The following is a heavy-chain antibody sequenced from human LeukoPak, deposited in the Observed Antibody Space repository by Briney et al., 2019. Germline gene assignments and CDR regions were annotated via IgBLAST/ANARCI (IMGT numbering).Heavy chain of an antibody. V-gene: IGHV5-51*01. CDR2: IYPGDSDT. D-gene: IGHD4-17*01. Sequence: GESLKISCKGSGYSFTSYWIGWVRQMPGKGLGWMGIIYPGDSDTSYSPSFQGQVTISADKSISTAYLQWSSLKASDTAMYYCARLPGMMTTVTTRGYYFDYWGQGTLVTVSS. J-gene: IGHJ4*02. CDR1: GYSFTSYW. CDR3: ARLPGMMTTVTTRGYYFDY.